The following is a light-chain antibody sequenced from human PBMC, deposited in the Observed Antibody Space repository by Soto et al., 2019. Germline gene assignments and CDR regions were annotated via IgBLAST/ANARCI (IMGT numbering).Light chain of an antibody. Sequence: EIVLTQSPGTLSLSPGESATLSCRASQSVDSNYLAWYQQRPGQAPRLLIYGASSRATGIPPRFSGSGSGTEFVLTISGLEAEDFAVYYCHQFASTPRTFGQGTKVETK. J-gene: IGKJ1*01. V-gene: IGKV3-20*01. CDR2: GAS. CDR1: QSVDSNY. CDR3: HQFASTPRT.